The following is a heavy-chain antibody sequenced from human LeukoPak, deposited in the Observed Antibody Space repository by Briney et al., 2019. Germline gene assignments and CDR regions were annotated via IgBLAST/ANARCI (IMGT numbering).Heavy chain of an antibody. J-gene: IGHJ4*02. D-gene: IGHD6-13*01. CDR3: ARDWGLGIAAVPSWLDY. CDR2: VNLSGGST. CDR1: VYTFTSYF. V-gene: IGHV1-46*01. Sequence: ASVTVSRKASVYTFTSYFMHGVRQAPGPGVAWMGIVNLSGGSTSYAQKFQGRVTMTRDTSTSTVYMELSSLRSEDTAVYYCARDWGLGIAAVPSWLDYWGQGTLVTVSS.